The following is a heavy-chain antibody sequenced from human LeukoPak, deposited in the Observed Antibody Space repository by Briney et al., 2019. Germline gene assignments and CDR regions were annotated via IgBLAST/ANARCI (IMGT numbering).Heavy chain of an antibody. J-gene: IGHJ4*02. D-gene: IGHD3-10*01. CDR1: GFTFSSYA. Sequence: PGGSLRLSCAASGFTFSSYAMSWVRQAPGKGLEWVSAISSNGGSTYYADSVKGRFTISRDNSKNTLYLQMNSLRAEDTAVYYCARSITMVRGGYYFDYWGQGTLVTVSS. CDR2: ISSNGGST. V-gene: IGHV3-23*01. CDR3: ARSITMVRGGYYFDY.